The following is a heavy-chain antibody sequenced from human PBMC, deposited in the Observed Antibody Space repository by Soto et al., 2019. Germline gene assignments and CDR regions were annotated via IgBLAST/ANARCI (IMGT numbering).Heavy chain of an antibody. CDR2: IYYSGST. CDR3: ARVYDSSGYYYEGWFDP. Sequence: SETLSLTCTVAGGSISSYYWSWILQPPGKGLEWIGYIYYSGSTNYNPSLKSRVTISVDTSKNQFSLKLSSVTAADTAVYYCARVYDSSGYYYEGWFDPWGQGTLVTVPQ. CDR1: GGSISSYY. J-gene: IGHJ5*02. D-gene: IGHD3-22*01. V-gene: IGHV4-59*01.